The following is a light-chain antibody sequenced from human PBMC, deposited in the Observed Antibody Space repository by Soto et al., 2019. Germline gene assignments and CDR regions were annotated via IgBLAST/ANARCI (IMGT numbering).Light chain of an antibody. J-gene: IGKJ5*01. CDR2: SAS. V-gene: IGKV1-12*01. CDR1: QYVGKW. CDR3: QQAKSFPIT. Sequence: IRMTQSPSSFSGSTGDRVSITCRAIQYVGKWMTWYQQNPGKAPKLLIYSASTLVRGVPSRFSGSGSGTEFTLTISGLQPEDSLTYYCQQAKSFPITFGQGTRLEI.